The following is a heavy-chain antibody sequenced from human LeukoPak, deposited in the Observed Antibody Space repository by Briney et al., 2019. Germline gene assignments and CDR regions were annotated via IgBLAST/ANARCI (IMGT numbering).Heavy chain of an antibody. Sequence: GESLKISCKGSGYSFTSYWIGWVRQMPGKGLEWMGIIYPGDSDTRYSPSFQGQVTISADKSISTAYLQWSSLKASDTAMYYCARRRYCSSTSCYKYAFDIWGQGTMVTVSS. CDR3: ARRRYCSSTSCYKYAFDI. D-gene: IGHD2-2*02. CDR1: GYSFTSYW. J-gene: IGHJ3*02. V-gene: IGHV5-51*01. CDR2: IYPGDSDT.